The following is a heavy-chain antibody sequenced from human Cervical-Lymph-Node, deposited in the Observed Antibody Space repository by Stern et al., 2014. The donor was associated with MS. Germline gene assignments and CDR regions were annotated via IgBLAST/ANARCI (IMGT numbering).Heavy chain of an antibody. Sequence: VQLVESGGGVVQPGRSLRLSCSASGVTFSSYGMHWVRQAPGKGLEWVAVVSYDGNSEYYADSVKGRCSISRDNSRNTMYLTVNSLRAEDTAVYYCAKERRVSSWHIDCYYYHGMDVWGQGTTVTVSS. CDR1: GVTFSSYG. CDR3: AKERRVSSWHIDCYYYHGMDV. J-gene: IGHJ6*02. D-gene: IGHD6-13*01. CDR2: VSYDGNSE. V-gene: IGHV3-30*18.